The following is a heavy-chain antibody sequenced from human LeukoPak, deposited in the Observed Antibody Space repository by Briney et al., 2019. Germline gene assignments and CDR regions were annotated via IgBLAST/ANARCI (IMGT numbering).Heavy chain of an antibody. V-gene: IGHV4-34*01. J-gene: IGHJ4*02. CDR3: ARVRDNNPPILATGGDYYFDY. CDR2: INHSGST. D-gene: IGHD1-14*01. CDR1: GGSFSGYY. Sequence: SETLSLTCAVYGGSFSGYYWSWIRQPPGKGLEWIGEINHSGSTNYNPSLKSRVTISVDTSKNQFSLKLSSVTAADTAVYYCARVRDNNPPILATGGDYYFDYWGQGTLVTVSS.